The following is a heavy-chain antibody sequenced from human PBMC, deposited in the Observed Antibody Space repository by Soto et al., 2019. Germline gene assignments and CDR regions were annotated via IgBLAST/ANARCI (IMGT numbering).Heavy chain of an antibody. CDR3: ARARRGYSYGLPNY. V-gene: IGHV4-34*01. Sequence: SETLSLTCAVYGGSFSVYYWSWIRQPPGKGLEWIGEINHSGSTNYNPSLKSRVTISVDTSKNQFSLKLSSVTAADTAVYYCARARRGYSYGLPNYWGQGTLVTVSS. J-gene: IGHJ4*02. CDR1: GGSFSVYY. D-gene: IGHD5-18*01. CDR2: INHSGST.